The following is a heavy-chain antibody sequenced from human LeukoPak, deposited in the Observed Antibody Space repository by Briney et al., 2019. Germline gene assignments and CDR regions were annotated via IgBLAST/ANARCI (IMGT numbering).Heavy chain of an antibody. CDR3: AREYIAAAGTYIWFDP. Sequence: SETLSLTCTVSGGSISSYYWSWIRQPPGKGLEWIGYIYYSGSTNYNPSLKSRVTISVDTSKNQFSLKLSPVTAADTAVYYCAREYIAAAGTYIWFDPWGQGTLVTVSS. J-gene: IGHJ5*02. CDR1: GGSISSYY. D-gene: IGHD6-13*01. CDR2: IYYSGST. V-gene: IGHV4-59*01.